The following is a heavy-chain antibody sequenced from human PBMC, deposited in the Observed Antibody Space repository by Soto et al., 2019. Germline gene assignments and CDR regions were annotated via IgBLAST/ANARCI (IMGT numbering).Heavy chain of an antibody. CDR2: INPNGGST. J-gene: IGHJ4*02. V-gene: IGHV1-46*01. CDR1: GYTFTSFY. Sequence: QVQLVQSGAEVKNPGASVKLSCKASGYTFTSFYIHWVRQAPGQGFEWMAIINPNGGSTNYAPDLPGRVTLTRDTSTNTVYIELSSLGSEDTAVYYCARGLTSGDYWGQGTLVTVSS. CDR3: ARGLTSGDY. D-gene: IGHD7-27*01.